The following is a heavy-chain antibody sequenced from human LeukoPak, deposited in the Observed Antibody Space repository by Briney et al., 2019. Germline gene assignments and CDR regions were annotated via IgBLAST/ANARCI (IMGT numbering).Heavy chain of an antibody. D-gene: IGHD4-11*01. Sequence: SETLSLTCTVSGGSISSYYWSWIRQSPGKGLEWIGYIHYSGSTNYNPSLKSRVTISVDTSKNQFSLRLNSVTAADTAVYYCARGPFAHDYTDYAWGQGTLVTVSS. V-gene: IGHV4-59*01. CDR2: IHYSGST. CDR3: ARGPFAHDYTDYA. J-gene: IGHJ4*02. CDR1: GGSISSYY.